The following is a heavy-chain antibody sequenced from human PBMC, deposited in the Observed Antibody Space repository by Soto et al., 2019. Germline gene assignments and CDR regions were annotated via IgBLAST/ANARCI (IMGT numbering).Heavy chain of an antibody. J-gene: IGHJ4*02. CDR1: GDTFNFYS. CDR2: VNPIVSMS. V-gene: IGHV1-69*02. CDR3: ASSYGSGYRAFDY. D-gene: IGHD3-10*01. Sequence: QVQLVQSGAEVKRPGSSVKVSCKASGDTFNFYSINWVRQAPGLGLEWMGRVNPIVSMSNYAQKFQGRVTMTADKSTSTAYLELSSLRSEDTSIYYCASSYGSGYRAFDYWGEGALVTV.